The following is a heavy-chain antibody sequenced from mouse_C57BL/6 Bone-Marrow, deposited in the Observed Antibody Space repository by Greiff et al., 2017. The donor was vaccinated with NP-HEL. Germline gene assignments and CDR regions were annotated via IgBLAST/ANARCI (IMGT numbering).Heavy chain of an antibody. CDR3: ARDPPRYYKGNMDY. V-gene: IGHV3-6*01. Sequence: EVKLQESGPGLVKPSQSLSLTCSVTGYSITSGYYWYWIRQSPGNKLEWMDYIRYDGSTNYNPSFKNRTSITRDTSKNQFFLKLNSVTTEDTATYYCARDPPRYYKGNMDYWGQGTSVTVSS. J-gene: IGHJ4*01. CDR1: GYSITSGYY. D-gene: IGHD2-12*01. CDR2: IRYDGST.